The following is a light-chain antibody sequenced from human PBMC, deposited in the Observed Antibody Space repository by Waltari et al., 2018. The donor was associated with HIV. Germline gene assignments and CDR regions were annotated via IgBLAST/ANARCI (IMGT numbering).Light chain of an antibody. CDR3: QQLRT. V-gene: IGKV1-9*01. Sequence: TQSPSSLSASVGDRVTITCRASQAISGYVAWYQQKPGKAPKLLIYATSILQGEVPLRFSGRGSGTEFTLTINSLQAEDVATYYCQQLRTFGPGTKVEVK. J-gene: IGKJ1*01. CDR2: ATS. CDR1: QAISGY.